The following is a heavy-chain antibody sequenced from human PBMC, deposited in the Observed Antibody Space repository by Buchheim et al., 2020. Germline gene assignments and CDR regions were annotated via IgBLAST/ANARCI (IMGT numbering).Heavy chain of an antibody. Sequence: QVTLRESGRALVKPTQTLTLTCTVSGFSLSTRGMCVTWIRQHPGKVLEWLACVDWDDYKYNSTSLKTRLTISKDTSNNQVVRTVTKVEPEDTATYYCAQSTSLAAAGSFDYWGQGTL. CDR2: VDWDDYK. CDR3: AQSTSLAAAGSFDY. V-gene: IGHV2-70*15. D-gene: IGHD6-13*01. CDR1: GFSLSTRGMC. J-gene: IGHJ4*02.